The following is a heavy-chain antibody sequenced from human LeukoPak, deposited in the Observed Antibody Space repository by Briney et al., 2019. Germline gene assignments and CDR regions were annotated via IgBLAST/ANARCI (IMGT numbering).Heavy chain of an antibody. CDR2: IYHSGST. J-gene: IGHJ6*03. Sequence: SETLSLTCAVTGYSISSGYYWGWIRQPPGKGLEWIGSIYHSGSTYYNPSLKSRVTISVDTSKNQFSLKLSSVTAADTAVYYCARGSSELDRPYDLWSGYYNPYYYYYMDVWGKGTTVTVSS. V-gene: IGHV4-38-2*01. CDR1: GYSISSGYY. CDR3: ARGSSELDRPYDLWSGYYNPYYYYYMDV. D-gene: IGHD3-3*01.